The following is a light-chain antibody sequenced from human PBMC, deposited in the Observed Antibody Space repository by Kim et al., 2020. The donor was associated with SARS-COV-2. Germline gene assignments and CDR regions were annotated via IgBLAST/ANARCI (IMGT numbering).Light chain of an antibody. J-gene: IGKJ1*01. Sequence: ASVGDKGTSPCRASQSIVTWMAWYQQKPGKAPNLLIYDASILQSGVPSRFSGSGSGTDFTLTISSLQPDDFATYYCQQYDSDSPTFGPGTKVDIK. V-gene: IGKV1-5*01. CDR1: QSIVTW. CDR3: QQYDSDSPT. CDR2: DAS.